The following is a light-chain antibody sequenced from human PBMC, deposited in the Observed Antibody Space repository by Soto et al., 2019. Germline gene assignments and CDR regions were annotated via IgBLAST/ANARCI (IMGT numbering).Light chain of an antibody. CDR1: QSISSW. Sequence: DIQMTQSPSTLSASVGDRVTITCRASQSISSWLTWYQQKAGRAPKLLIYKASIVESGVPSRFSGSGSGTEFTLTISSLQPDDSATYYCQQYSYFATFGQGTRV. J-gene: IGKJ1*01. V-gene: IGKV1-5*03. CDR3: QQYSYFAT. CDR2: KAS.